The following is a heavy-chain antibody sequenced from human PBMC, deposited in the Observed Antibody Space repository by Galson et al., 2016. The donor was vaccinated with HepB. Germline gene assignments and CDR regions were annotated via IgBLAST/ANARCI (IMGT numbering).Heavy chain of an antibody. D-gene: IGHD3-10*01. CDR1: GGPFSTYA. CDR2: IVPILRTP. J-gene: IGHJ6*02. V-gene: IGHV1-69*13. CDR3: VRPQSSGSLNPYYGMDV. Sequence: SVKVSCKASGGPFSTYALSWVRQAPGQGLEWVAGIVPILRTPSYAQRLKGRVTITADESTSTVSMELSRRAYQDTAVYYCVRPQSSGSLNPYYGMDVWGQGTTVTVSS.